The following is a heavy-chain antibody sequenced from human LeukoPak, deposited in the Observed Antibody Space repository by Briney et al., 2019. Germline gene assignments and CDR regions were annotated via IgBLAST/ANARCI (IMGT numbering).Heavy chain of an antibody. CDR2: IWYDGSNK. D-gene: IGHD1-1*01. CDR3: AKVRYGETAYYFDY. CDR1: GFTFSSYG. V-gene: IGHV3-33*06. Sequence: GGSLRLSCAASGFTFSSYGMHWVRQAPGKGLEWVAVIWYDGSNKYYADSVKGRFTISRDNSKNTLYLQMNSLGAEDTAVYYCAKVRYGETAYYFDYWGQGTLVTVSS. J-gene: IGHJ4*02.